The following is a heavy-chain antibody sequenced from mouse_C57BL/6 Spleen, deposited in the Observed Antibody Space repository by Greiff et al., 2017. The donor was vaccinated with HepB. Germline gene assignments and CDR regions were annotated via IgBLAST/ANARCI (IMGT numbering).Heavy chain of an antibody. D-gene: IGHD2-10*01. CDR2: IDPENGDT. V-gene: IGHV14-4*01. CDR3: TTPSYDY. CDR1: GFNIKDDY. Sequence: EVQLVESGAELVRPGASVKLSCTASGFNIKDDYMHWVKQRPEQGLEWIGWIDPENGDTEYASKFQGKATITADTSSNTAYLQLSSLTSEDTAVYYCTTPSYDYWGQGTTLTVSS. J-gene: IGHJ2*01.